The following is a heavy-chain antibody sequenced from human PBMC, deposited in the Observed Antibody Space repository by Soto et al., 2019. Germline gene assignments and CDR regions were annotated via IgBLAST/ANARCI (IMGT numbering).Heavy chain of an antibody. J-gene: IGHJ6*02. CDR1: GFTFSSYG. V-gene: IGHV3-30*18. D-gene: IGHD6-6*01. CDR2: ISYDGSNK. CDR3: AKEISIAARFFYYYGMDV. Sequence: GGSLRLSCAASGFTFSSYGMHWVRQAPGKGLEWVAVISYDGSNKYYADSVKGRFTISRDNSKNTLYLQMNSLRAEDTAVYYCAKEISIAARFFYYYGMDVWGQGTTVTVSS.